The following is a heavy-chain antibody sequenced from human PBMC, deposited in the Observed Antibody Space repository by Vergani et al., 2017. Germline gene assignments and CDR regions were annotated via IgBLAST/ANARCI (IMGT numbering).Heavy chain of an antibody. D-gene: IGHD2-2*01. Sequence: EVQLVESGGGLVQPGGSLRLSCAASGFTFSSYAMNWVRQAPGKGLEWVSYISSSGSTIYYADSVKGRFTISRDNAKNSLYLQMNSLRAEDTAVYYCARGGYCSSTSCQRDAFDIWGQGTMVTVSS. CDR3: ARGGYCSSTSCQRDAFDI. J-gene: IGHJ3*02. V-gene: IGHV3-48*03. CDR2: ISSSGSTI. CDR1: GFTFSSYA.